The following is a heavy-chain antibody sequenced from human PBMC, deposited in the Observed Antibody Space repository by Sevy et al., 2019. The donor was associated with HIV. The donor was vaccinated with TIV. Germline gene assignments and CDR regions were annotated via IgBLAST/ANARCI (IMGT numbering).Heavy chain of an antibody. Sequence: GGSLRLSCAASGFTFREAWMSWVRQAPGKGLEWVGRIKSKTDAATRDFAAPVRGRFSTSGDDSANTVYLVMNNLKPEDTGVYYCAAGTGSSDFDYWGQGTLVTVSS. CDR3: AAGTGSSDFDY. CDR2: IKSKTDAATR. V-gene: IGHV3-15*01. D-gene: IGHD1-26*01. J-gene: IGHJ4*02. CDR1: GFTFREAW.